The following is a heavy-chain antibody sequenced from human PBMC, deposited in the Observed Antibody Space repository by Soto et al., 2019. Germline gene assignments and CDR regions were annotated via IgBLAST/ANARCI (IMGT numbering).Heavy chain of an antibody. CDR3: ARHLSGSSGRSFAFDI. V-gene: IGHV5-51*01. D-gene: IGHD1-26*01. Sequence: PGESLKISCEGSGYRFIDYYIGWVRQMPGKGLEWMGITYPRDSDPRYSPSFQGQVTISADESISTAYLQWSSLKASDTAIYYCARHLSGSSGRSFAFDIWGQGTMVTVSS. J-gene: IGHJ3*02. CDR1: GYRFIDYY. CDR2: TYPRDSDP.